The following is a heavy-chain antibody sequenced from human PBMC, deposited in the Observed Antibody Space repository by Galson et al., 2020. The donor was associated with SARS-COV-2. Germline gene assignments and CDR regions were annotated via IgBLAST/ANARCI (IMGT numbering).Heavy chain of an antibody. Sequence: QLGESLKISCAVSGFTFSNFGMHWVRQAPGEGLEWLSFISFDGSVIYYADSVKGRFTISRDNSQNTVSLQMNSLRGEDTALYYCARDRVDQEFWRASRSFYCHIAMDVWGQGTSVTVSS. D-gene: IGHD3-3*01. CDR2: ISFDGSVI. V-gene: IGHV3-30*03. CDR3: ARDRVDQEFWRASRSFYCHIAMDV. CDR1: GFTFSNFG. J-gene: IGHJ6*02.